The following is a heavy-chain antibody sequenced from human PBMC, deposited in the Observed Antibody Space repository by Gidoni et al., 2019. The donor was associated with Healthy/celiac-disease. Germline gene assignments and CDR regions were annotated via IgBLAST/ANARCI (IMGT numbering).Heavy chain of an antibody. CDR1: GFTFRSYA. V-gene: IGHV3-23*01. CDR2: IRGSGGST. CDR3: AKAGFLEWFVTFDY. J-gene: IGHJ4*02. D-gene: IGHD3-3*01. Sequence: VQLLESGGGLVQPGGSLRLSCAASGFTFRSYAMSWVRQAPGKGLEWVSAIRGSGGSTYYADSVKVRFTISRDNSKNTLYLQMNSLRAEDTAVYYCAKAGFLEWFVTFDYWGQGTLVTVSS.